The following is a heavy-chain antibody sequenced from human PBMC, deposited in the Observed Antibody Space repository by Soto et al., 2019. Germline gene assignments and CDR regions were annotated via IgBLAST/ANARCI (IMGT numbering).Heavy chain of an antibody. J-gene: IGHJ6*02. V-gene: IGHV3-30*18. CDR3: VKDRRTEAYGMEV. CDR2: ISDDGTRK. CDR1: EFTCSSYV. Sequence: QVQLVESGGCVVQPGRSLRLSCAASEFTCSSYVGHWVRQAPCSGLEWVAVISDDGTRKHYGDSVKGRFTISRDNSQNTLYLQMNSLRADETAVYYCVKDRRTEAYGMEVWGQGTTVTVSS. D-gene: IGHD2-21*01.